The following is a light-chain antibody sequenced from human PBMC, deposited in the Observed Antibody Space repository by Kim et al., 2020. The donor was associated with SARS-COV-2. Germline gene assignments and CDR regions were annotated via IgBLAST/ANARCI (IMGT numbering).Light chain of an antibody. CDR1: SSNIGNNY. V-gene: IGLV1-51*01. Sequence: QSVLTQPPSVSAAPGQKVTNSCSGSSSNIGNNYVSWYQQLPGTAPKLLIYDNNKRPSGIPDRFSGSKSGTSATLGITGLQTGDEADYYCGTWDSSLSAGVVFGGGTQLTVL. CDR2: DNN. CDR3: GTWDSSLSAGVV. J-gene: IGLJ2*01.